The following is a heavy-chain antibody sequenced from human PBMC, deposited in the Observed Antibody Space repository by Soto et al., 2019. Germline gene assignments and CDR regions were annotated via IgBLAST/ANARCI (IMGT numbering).Heavy chain of an antibody. J-gene: IGHJ4*02. CDR3: ARGPYCGEECYFAY. Sequence: QVHLQESGPGLVKPSETLSLTCSVFGDSISRYYWSWIRQPAGKGLEFIGRIYNSGIINYNPSLESRVTMSVDPSKNQISLQLSSATAAYTAMYYCARGPYCGEECYFAYWGQGTLVTVSP. CDR2: IYNSGII. D-gene: IGHD3-10*01. V-gene: IGHV4-4*07. CDR1: GDSISRYY.